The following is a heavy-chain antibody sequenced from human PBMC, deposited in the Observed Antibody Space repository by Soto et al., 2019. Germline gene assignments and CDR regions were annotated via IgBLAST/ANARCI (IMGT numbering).Heavy chain of an antibody. CDR1: GFTLSDYY. CDR2: ISSSATII. D-gene: IGHD6-19*01. Sequence: QVQLVESGGDLVKPGGSLRLSCEASGFTLSDYYMTWIRQAPGKGLEWISYISSSATIIYYADSVKGLFTISRDNAKTSLYLQMNSLRADDTAVYYCARAVKQWLVGGDYYYYYMDVWGKGTTVTVSS. CDR3: ARAVKQWLVGGDYYYYYMDV. J-gene: IGHJ6*03. V-gene: IGHV3-11*01.